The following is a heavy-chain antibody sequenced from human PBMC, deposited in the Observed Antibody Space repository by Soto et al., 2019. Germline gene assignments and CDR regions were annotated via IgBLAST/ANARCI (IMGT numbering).Heavy chain of an antibody. CDR1: GFTFSSYA. D-gene: IGHD1-1*01. Sequence: XVSLRLSCAASGFTFSSYAMSWVRQAPGKGLEWVSAISGSGGRTYYADSVKGRFTISRDNSKNTLFLQMNSLRAEDTAVYYCAKDGGTTGTTGAFDIWGQGTMVTVSS. CDR3: AKDGGTTGTTGAFDI. V-gene: IGHV3-23*01. CDR2: ISGSGGRT. J-gene: IGHJ3*02.